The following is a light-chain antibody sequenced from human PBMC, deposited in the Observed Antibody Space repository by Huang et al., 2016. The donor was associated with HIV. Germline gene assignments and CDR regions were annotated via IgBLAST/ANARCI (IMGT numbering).Light chain of an antibody. CDR2: SAS. V-gene: IGKV3-15*01. Sequence: EVVMTQSPAILSVSPGERATLPCRASQSVTSNLAWYQQKPGQAPRLLVYSASTRASGIPDRFSGRRSGTEFNLTISSLQSEDFAVYYCQHYNNWPWWTFGQGTKVEMK. J-gene: IGKJ1*01. CDR1: QSVTSN. CDR3: QHYNNWPWWT.